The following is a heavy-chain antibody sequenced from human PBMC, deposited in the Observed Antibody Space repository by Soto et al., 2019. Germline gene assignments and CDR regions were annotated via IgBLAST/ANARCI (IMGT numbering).Heavy chain of an antibody. Sequence: GASVKVSCKASGYTFTSYGISWVRQAPGQGLEWMGWISAYNGNTNYAQKLQGRVTMTTDTSTSTAYMELRSLRSNDTAVYYCARGPVTYYDFWSGLYNWFDPWGQGTLVPVSS. CDR3: ARGPVTYYDFWSGLYNWFDP. D-gene: IGHD3-3*01. CDR2: ISAYNGNT. CDR1: GYTFTSYG. V-gene: IGHV1-18*01. J-gene: IGHJ5*02.